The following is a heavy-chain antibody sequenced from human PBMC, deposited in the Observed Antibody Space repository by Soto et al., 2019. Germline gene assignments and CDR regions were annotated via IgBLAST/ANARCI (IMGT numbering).Heavy chain of an antibody. D-gene: IGHD3-10*01. CDR3: ARDFGGGVYYYGSGSYMGWFDP. V-gene: IGHV4-31*03. CDR2: IYYSGST. CDR1: GGSISSGGYY. Sequence: QVQLQESGPGLVKPSQTLSLTCTVSGGSISSGGYYWSWIRQHPGKGLEWIGYIYYSGSTYYNPSLESRVTISVDTSKNQFSLKLSSVTAADTAVYYCARDFGGGVYYYGSGSYMGWFDPWGQGTLVTVSS. J-gene: IGHJ5*02.